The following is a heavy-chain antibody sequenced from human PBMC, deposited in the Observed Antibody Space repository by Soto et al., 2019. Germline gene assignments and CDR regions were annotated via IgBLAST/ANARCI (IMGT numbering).Heavy chain of an antibody. Sequence: QVQLVQSGAEVKKPGASVKVSCKASGYNFMTYTMHWVRQAPGQRLEWMGWINAGSGDTKYSQKFQGRVTITRDTSASTAYMELSSLTSEDTAIYYCARHRLLWFEDFGYWGQGTLVTVSS. CDR2: INAGSGDT. CDR1: GYNFMTYT. D-gene: IGHD3-10*01. CDR3: ARHRLLWFEDFGY. V-gene: IGHV1-3*01. J-gene: IGHJ4*02.